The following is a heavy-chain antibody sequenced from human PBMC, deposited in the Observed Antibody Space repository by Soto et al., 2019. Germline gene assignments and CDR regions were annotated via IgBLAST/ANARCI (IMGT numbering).Heavy chain of an antibody. Sequence: QVQLVESGGGVVQPGRSLRLSCAASGFTFSSYGMHWVRQAPGKGLEWVAVIWYDGSNKYYADSVKGRFTISRDNSKNTLYLQRNSGRAEDTAVFYGAFYTGGGYCSGGSCPTRGAFDIWGQGTMVTVSS. CDR1: GFTFSSYG. D-gene: IGHD2-15*01. CDR2: IWYDGSNK. CDR3: AFYTGGGYCSGGSCPTRGAFDI. V-gene: IGHV3-33*01. J-gene: IGHJ3*02.